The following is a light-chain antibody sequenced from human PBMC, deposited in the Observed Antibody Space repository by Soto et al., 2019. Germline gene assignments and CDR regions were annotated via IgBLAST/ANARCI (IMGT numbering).Light chain of an antibody. J-gene: IGKJ4*01. V-gene: IGKV1-39*01. Sequence: DIQMTQSPSSLSASVGDRVTITCRASQSISSYLNWYQQKPGKAPKLLIYAASSLQSGVPSRFSGSGSGTDFTLTISSLQPEDFATYYCQQSYSKVTFGGGTKV. CDR3: QQSYSKVT. CDR1: QSISSY. CDR2: AAS.